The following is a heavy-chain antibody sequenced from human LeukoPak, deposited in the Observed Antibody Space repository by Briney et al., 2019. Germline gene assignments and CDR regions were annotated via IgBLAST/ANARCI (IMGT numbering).Heavy chain of an antibody. J-gene: IGHJ6*03. D-gene: IGHD3-3*01. Sequence: SETLSLTCTVSVGSISSYYWSWIRQPPGKGLEWVGYIYYSGSTNYNPSLTSRITLSVDTSKNHFSLKLRSVAAAATTVYYCARDVWSGYLSNYYYYYMDVWGKGTTVTVSS. CDR2: IYYSGST. V-gene: IGHV4-59*01. CDR1: VGSISSYY. CDR3: ARDVWSGYLSNYYYYYMDV.